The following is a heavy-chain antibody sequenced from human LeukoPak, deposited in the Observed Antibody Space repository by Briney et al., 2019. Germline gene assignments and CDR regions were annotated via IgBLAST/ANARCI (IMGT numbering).Heavy chain of an antibody. J-gene: IGHJ4*02. CDR3: ARDFDGFSGWVPFDY. CDR2: IYYSGST. V-gene: IGHV4-39*07. CDR1: GGSISSSSYD. D-gene: IGHD6-19*01. Sequence: SETLSLTCTVSGGSISSSSYDWGWLHQRPGKGLEWIGSIYYSGSTYYNPSLKSRVTISVDTSKNQFSLKLSSVTAADTAVYYCARDFDGFSGWVPFDYWGQGTLVTVSS.